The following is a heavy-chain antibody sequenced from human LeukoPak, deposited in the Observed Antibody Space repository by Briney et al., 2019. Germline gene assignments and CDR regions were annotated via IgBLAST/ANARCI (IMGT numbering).Heavy chain of an antibody. Sequence: ASVKVSCKASGYTFTSYGISWVRHAPGQGLEWMGWISAYNGNTNYAQKLQGRVTMTTDTPTSTAYMELRSLRSDDTAVYYCARDVVDIVVVVAALGYWGQGTLVTVSS. CDR2: ISAYNGNT. J-gene: IGHJ4*02. D-gene: IGHD2-15*01. CDR1: GYTFTSYG. CDR3: ARDVVDIVVVVAALGY. V-gene: IGHV1-18*01.